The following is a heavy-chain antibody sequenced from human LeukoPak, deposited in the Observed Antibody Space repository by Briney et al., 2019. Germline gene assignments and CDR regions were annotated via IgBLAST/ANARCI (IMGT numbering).Heavy chain of an antibody. CDR1: GFTFSSFW. J-gene: IGHJ6*02. V-gene: IGHV3-74*01. Sequence: GGSLRLSCAASGFTFSSFWMHWVRQAPGKGLVWVSRINSDGSNTNYADSVKGRFTISRDNAENTLHLQMNSLRAEDTAVYYCATLGGVDVWGQGTTVTVSS. CDR2: INSDGSNT. D-gene: IGHD7-27*01. CDR3: ATLGGVDV.